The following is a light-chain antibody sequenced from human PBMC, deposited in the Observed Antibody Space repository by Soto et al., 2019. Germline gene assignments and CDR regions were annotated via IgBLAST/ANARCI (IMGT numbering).Light chain of an antibody. V-gene: IGKV1-8*01. CDR1: QDIGTY. Sequence: AIRMTQSPSSFSASTGDRVSITCRATQDIGTYLAWYQQIPGKAPKLLIYAASSLQGGVPSRFSGSGSGTNFTLTISGLQPEDFATYFCQQSFSTPRTFGQGTKVDIK. J-gene: IGKJ1*01. CDR2: AAS. CDR3: QQSFSTPRT.